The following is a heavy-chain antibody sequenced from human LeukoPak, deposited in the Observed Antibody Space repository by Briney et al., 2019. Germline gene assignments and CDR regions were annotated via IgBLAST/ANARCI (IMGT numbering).Heavy chain of an antibody. V-gene: IGHV5-51*01. J-gene: IGHJ4*02. CDR3: SRHLSGSYSGYYFDY. D-gene: IGHD1-26*01. CDR2: IYPGDSHT. Sequence: GESLKISCKGSGYRFTSYWIGWVRQMPGKGLEWMGVIYPGDSHTRYSPSFQGQVTISADKSISTAFLQWSSLKASDTAMYYCSRHLSGSYSGYYFDYWGQGTLVTVSS. CDR1: GYRFTSYW.